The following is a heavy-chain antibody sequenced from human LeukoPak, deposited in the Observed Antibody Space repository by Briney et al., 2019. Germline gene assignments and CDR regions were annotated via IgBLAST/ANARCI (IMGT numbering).Heavy chain of an antibody. Sequence: EPSETLSLTCIVPGGSISSSSYYWAWIRQSPGKGLEWIGTFSSGGSAYYNPSLTSRVSISKDTSDNQFSLRLYSVTAADTAVYYCARKQTGTTYDVWGQGTQVTVSS. V-gene: IGHV4-39*07. J-gene: IGHJ4*02. CDR2: FSSGGSA. CDR3: ARKQTGTTYDV. CDR1: GGSISSSSYY. D-gene: IGHD1-7*01.